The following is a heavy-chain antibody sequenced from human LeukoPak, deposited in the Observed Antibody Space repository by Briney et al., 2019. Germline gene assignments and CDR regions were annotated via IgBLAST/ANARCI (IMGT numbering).Heavy chain of an antibody. J-gene: IGHJ4*02. CDR2: INSDGSST. CDR1: GFTFSGCW. CDR3: ARSEPGYDSSGYYYFDY. D-gene: IGHD3-22*01. V-gene: IGHV3-74*01. Sequence: PRGSLRLSCAASGFTFSGCWMHWVRQAPGKGLVWVSRINSDGSSTSYADSVKGRFTISRDNAKNTLYLQMNSLRAEDTAVYYCARSEPGYDSSGYYYFDYWGQGTLVTVSS.